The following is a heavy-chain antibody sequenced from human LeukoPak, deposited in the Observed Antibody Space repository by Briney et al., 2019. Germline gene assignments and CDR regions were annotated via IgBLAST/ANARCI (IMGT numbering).Heavy chain of an antibody. D-gene: IGHD3-10*01. CDR3: AGDATYYYGSGSPNWFDP. V-gene: IGHV3-48*04. Sequence: PGGSLRLSCAASGFTFSSYSMNWVRQAPGKGLEWVSYISSSGSTIYYADSVKGRFTISRDNAKNSLYLQMNSLRAEDTAVYYCAGDATYYYGSGSPNWFDPWGQGTLVTVSS. CDR2: ISSSGSTI. J-gene: IGHJ5*02. CDR1: GFTFSSYS.